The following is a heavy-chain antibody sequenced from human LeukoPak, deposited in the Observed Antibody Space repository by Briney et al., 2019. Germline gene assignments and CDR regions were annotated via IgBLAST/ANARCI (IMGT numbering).Heavy chain of an antibody. CDR3: AKAPYCPNDVCRYFDY. V-gene: IGHV3-23*01. J-gene: IGHJ4*02. Sequence: GGSLRLSCEASGFTFKNYVVRWVRQAPGTGLEWVSDISASGTETHYADSVKGRFTISRDNSRSTVFLQMSSLRAEDTAVYYCAKAPYCPNDVCRYFDYWGQGILVTVSS. CDR1: GFTFKNYV. CDR2: ISASGTET. D-gene: IGHD2-8*01.